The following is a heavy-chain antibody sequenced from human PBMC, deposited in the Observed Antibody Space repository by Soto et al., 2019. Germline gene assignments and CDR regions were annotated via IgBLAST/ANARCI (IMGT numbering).Heavy chain of an antibody. Sequence: ASVKVSCKASGYTFTRYAIHWVRQAPGQRLEWMGWINAGRGGTKYSQKFQGRVTITRDTSTSTAYMELSSLRSEDTAVYYCAREGYYDSSGYYSPLAYWGQGTLVTVSS. CDR3: AREGYYDSSGYYSPLAY. D-gene: IGHD3-22*01. V-gene: IGHV1-3*01. J-gene: IGHJ4*02. CDR1: GYTFTRYA. CDR2: INAGRGGT.